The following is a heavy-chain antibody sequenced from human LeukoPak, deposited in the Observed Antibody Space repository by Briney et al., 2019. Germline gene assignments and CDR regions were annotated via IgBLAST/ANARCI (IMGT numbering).Heavy chain of an antibody. CDR1: GYSISSGYY. V-gene: IGHV4-38-2*02. D-gene: IGHD2-2*02. Sequence: SDTLSLTCTVSGYSISSGYYWGWIRQPPGKGLEWIGSIYHSGSTYYNPSLKSRVTISVDTSKNQFSLKLSSVTAADTAVYYCARSGQVHCSSTSCYTYYYYYMDVWGKGTTVTVSS. CDR3: ARSGQVHCSSTSCYTYYYYYMDV. J-gene: IGHJ6*03. CDR2: IYHSGST.